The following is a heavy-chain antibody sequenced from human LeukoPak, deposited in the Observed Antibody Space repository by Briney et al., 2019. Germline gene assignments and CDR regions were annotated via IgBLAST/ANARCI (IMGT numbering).Heavy chain of an antibody. D-gene: IGHD2/OR15-2a*01. CDR3: ARTVYDSYYYYGLDV. V-gene: IGHV4-59*01. Sequence: SETLSLTCTVSGGSISGYYWSWVRQPPGKGLEWLGYIYHGGSTNYNPSLKSRVTISVDTSKNQFSLKLSSVTAADTAVYYCARTVYDSYYYYGLDVWGQGTTVIVSS. CDR1: GGSISGYY. CDR2: IYHGGST. J-gene: IGHJ6*02.